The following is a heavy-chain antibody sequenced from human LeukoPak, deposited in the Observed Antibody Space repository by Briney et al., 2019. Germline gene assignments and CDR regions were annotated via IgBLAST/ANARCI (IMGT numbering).Heavy chain of an antibody. V-gene: IGHV4-59*12. CDR2: IYYSGGT. Sequence: TSETLSLTRTVSGGSISSYYWSWIRQPPGKGLEWIGYIYYSGGTNYNPSLKSRVTISVDTSKNQFSLKLSSVTAADTAVYYCARGRIQPYGMDVWGQGTTVTVSS. CDR1: GGSISSYY. J-gene: IGHJ6*02. CDR3: ARGRIQPYGMDV. D-gene: IGHD5-18*01.